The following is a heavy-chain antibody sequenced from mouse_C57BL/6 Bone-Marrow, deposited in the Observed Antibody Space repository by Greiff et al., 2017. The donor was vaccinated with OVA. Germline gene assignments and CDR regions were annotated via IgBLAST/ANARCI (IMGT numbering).Heavy chain of an antibody. V-gene: IGHV1-63*01. J-gene: IGHJ2*01. CDR3: LYGNYLDY. D-gene: IGHD2-1*01. Sequence: VQLQESGAELVRPGTSVKMSCKASGYTFTNYWIGWAKQRPGHGLEWIGDIYPGGGYTNYNEKFKGKATLTADKSSSTAYMQFSSLTSEDSAIYYCLYGNYLDYWGQGTTLTVSS. CDR1: GYTFTNYW. CDR2: IYPGGGYT.